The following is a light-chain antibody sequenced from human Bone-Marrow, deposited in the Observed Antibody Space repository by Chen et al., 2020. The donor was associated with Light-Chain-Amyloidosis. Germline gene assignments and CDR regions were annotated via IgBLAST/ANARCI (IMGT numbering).Light chain of an antibody. Sequence: QSALTQPASVSGSPGQSITISCTGTSSDVGGDNHVSWYQQHPDKAPNLMIYEVTNRPSWVPDRFAGSKSDNTGCLTISGLQTKDEADYFCSSYTITNPLVFGGGTRVTVL. V-gene: IGLV2-14*01. CDR2: EVT. J-gene: IGLJ1*01. CDR3: SSYTITNPLV. CDR1: SSDVGGDNH.